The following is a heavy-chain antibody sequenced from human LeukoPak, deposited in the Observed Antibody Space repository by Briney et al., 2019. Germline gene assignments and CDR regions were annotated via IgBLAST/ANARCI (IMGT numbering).Heavy chain of an antibody. CDR1: GYTYTSYA. CDR3: AREDDYVWGSYLY. J-gene: IGHJ4*02. V-gene: IGHV1-3*01. CDR2: INAGNSNT. D-gene: IGHD3-16*01. Sequence: ASVKVSCKASGYTYTSYAMHWVRQAPGQRLEWMGWINAGNSNTKYSQKFQGRVSITRDTSASTAYMELSSLRSEDTAVYYCAREDDYVWGSYLYWGQGTLVTVSS.